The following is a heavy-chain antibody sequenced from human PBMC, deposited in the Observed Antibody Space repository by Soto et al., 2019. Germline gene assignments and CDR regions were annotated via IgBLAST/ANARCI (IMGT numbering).Heavy chain of an antibody. J-gene: IGHJ4*02. V-gene: IGHV1-69*01. D-gene: IGHD1-26*01. CDR2: IIPMFGTQ. CDR3: ARGRDQPPVGLYFAS. CDR1: GDAFTNYI. Sequence: QVQLVQSGAEVKKPGSSVKVSCKASGDAFTNYIFDWVRQAPGQGLEWMGGIIPMFGTQKYAQTFQDRVTISADVSTGTAYLELTSLRFDDTAVYYCARGRDQPPVGLYFASWGEGTRVTVSS.